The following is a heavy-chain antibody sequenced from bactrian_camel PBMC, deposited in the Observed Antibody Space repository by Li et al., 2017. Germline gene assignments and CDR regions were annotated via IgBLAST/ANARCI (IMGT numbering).Heavy chain of an antibody. D-gene: IGHD2*01. CDR1: GLTFSTYA. CDR2: INQAGGST. Sequence: VQLVESGGGLVQPGGSLRLSCAASGLTFSTYAMSWVRQAPGQGLEWLSGINQAGGSTYYADSVKGRFTIFRENTENMLYLQMNSLKSEDTALYYCATYYVGMWYFNYWGQGTQVTVS. CDR3: ATYYVGMWYFNY. V-gene: IGHV3S31*01. J-gene: IGHJ4*01.